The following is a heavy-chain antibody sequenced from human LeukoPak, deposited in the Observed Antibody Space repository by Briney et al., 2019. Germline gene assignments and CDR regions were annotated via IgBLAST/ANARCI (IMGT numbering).Heavy chain of an antibody. J-gene: IGHJ4*02. Sequence: ASVKVSCKASGGTLSSYAISWVRQAPGQGLEWMGWINPNSGGTNYAQKFQGWVTMTRDTSISTAYMELSRLRSDDTAVYYCARPTDSSGYLFGYWGQGTLVTVSS. CDR3: ARPTDSSGYLFGY. D-gene: IGHD3-22*01. V-gene: IGHV1-2*04. CDR2: INPNSGGT. CDR1: GGTLSSYA.